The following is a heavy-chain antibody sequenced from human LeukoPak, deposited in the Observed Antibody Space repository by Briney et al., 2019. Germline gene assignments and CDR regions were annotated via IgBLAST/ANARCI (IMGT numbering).Heavy chain of an antibody. CDR1: GFTPGSA. J-gene: IGHJ4*02. D-gene: IGHD1-26*01. Sequence: SVKDSCKASGFTPGSAVQWVRQARGQRLEWIGWIVVGSGHTNYAQKFQERVTMTRDTSTSTVYMELSSLRSEDTAVYYCAGGDGLRGGTYYSLGYWGQGTLVTVSS. CDR2: IVVGSGHT. CDR3: AGGDGLRGGTYYSLGY. V-gene: IGHV1-58*01.